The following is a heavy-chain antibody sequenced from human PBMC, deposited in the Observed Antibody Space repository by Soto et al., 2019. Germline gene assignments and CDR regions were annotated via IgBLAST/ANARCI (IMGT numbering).Heavy chain of an antibody. Sequence: GGSLRLSCAASGFTFSSYGMHWVRQAPGKGLEWVAVIWYDGSNKYYADSVKGRFTISRDNSKNTLYLQMNSLRAEDTAVYYCAILSITGTTEGAFDIWGQGTMVTVSS. CDR3: AILSITGTTEGAFDI. CDR2: IWYDGSNK. J-gene: IGHJ3*02. D-gene: IGHD1-7*01. V-gene: IGHV3-33*01. CDR1: GFTFSSYG.